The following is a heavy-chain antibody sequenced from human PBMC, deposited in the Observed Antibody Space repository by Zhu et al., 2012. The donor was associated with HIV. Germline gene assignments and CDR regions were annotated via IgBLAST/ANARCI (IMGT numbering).Heavy chain of an antibody. Sequence: QVQLQESGPGLVKPSETLSLTCAVSGYSISSGYYWGWIRQPPGKGLEWIGSIYHSGSTYYNPSLKSRVTISVDTSKNQFSLKLSSVTAADTAVYYCARHEITMIVVAIDYVGPGNPGHRLL. CDR3: ARHEITMIVVAIDY. J-gene: IGHJ4*02. V-gene: IGHV4-38-2*01. D-gene: IGHD3-22*01. CDR2: IYHSGST. CDR1: GYSISSGYY.